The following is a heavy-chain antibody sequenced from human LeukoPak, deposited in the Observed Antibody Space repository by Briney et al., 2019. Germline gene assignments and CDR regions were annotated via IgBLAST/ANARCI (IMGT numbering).Heavy chain of an antibody. CDR3: ARGDYGDSDAFDI. CDR2: ISAYNGNT. D-gene: IGHD4-17*01. Sequence: SVKVSCKASRYTLTSYGISWVRQAPGQGLEWMGWISAYNGNTNYAQRLQGRVTMTTDTSTRTAYMELRSLRSDDTAVYYCARGDYGDSDAFDIWGQGTMVTVSS. J-gene: IGHJ3*02. CDR1: RYTLTSYG. V-gene: IGHV1-18*01.